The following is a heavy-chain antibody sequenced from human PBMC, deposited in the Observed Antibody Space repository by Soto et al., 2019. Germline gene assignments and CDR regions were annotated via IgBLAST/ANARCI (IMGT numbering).Heavy chain of an antibody. CDR3: ARQKHNVDTVDFDY. J-gene: IGHJ4*02. V-gene: IGHV5-10-1*01. CDR2: IDPSDSYT. D-gene: IGHD5-18*01. Sequence: RKISCKGSGYSFTSYWISWVRQMPGKGLEWMGRIDPSDSYTNYSPSFQGHVTISADKSISTAYLQWSSLKASDTAMYYCARQKHNVDTVDFDYWGQGTLVTVSS. CDR1: GYSFTSYW.